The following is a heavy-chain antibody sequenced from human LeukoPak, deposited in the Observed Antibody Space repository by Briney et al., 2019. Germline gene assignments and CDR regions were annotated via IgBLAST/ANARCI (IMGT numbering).Heavy chain of an antibody. D-gene: IGHD2-2*01. CDR2: INHSGST. J-gene: IGHJ4*02. CDR1: GGSFSGYY. Sequence: SETLSLTCAVYGGSFSGYYWSWIRQPPGKGLEWIGEINHSGSTNYNPSLKSRVTISVDTSKNQFSLKLSSVTAADTAVYYCARGFIGRGTAARDYWGQGTLVTVSS. V-gene: IGHV4-34*01. CDR3: ARGFIGRGTAARDY.